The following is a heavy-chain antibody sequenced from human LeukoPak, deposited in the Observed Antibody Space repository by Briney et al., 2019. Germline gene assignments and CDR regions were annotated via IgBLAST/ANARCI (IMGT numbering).Heavy chain of an antibody. V-gene: IGHV3-48*04. Sequence: PGGSLRLSCAASGFIFSNYAMSWVRQAPGKGLEWISYISSTSDPIKYADSVRGRFTISRDDARKSVYLQMNSLRAEDTAIYFCGASRQYVGAFDIWGQGTLVTVSS. CDR2: ISSTSDPI. D-gene: IGHD3-16*01. J-gene: IGHJ3*02. CDR3: GASRQYVGAFDI. CDR1: GFIFSNYA.